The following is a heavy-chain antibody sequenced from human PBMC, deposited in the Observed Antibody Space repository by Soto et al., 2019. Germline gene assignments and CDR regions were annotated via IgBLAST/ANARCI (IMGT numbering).Heavy chain of an antibody. D-gene: IGHD3-22*01. CDR2: IIHIFGTA. J-gene: IGHJ6*02. V-gene: IGHV1-69*13. CDR3: ARVGRYDSSGSKYYYYYYGMDV. Sequence: SVKVSCQASGGTFSSYAISWVRQAPGQGLEWMGGIIHIFGTANYAQKFQGGVTITADESTSTAYMELSSLRSEDTAVYYCARVGRYDSSGSKYYYYYYGMDVWGQGTTVTSP. CDR1: GGTFSSYA.